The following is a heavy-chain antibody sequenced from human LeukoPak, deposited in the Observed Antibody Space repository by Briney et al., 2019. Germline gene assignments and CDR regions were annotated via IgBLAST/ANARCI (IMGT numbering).Heavy chain of an antibody. CDR3: AKAAIGYSWYFAY. D-gene: IGHD5-18*01. Sequence: PGGSLRLSCAASAFTFSSYAMTWVRQAPGKGLEWVSTISSSGSNTYYADSVKGRFPVSRDNSKNTLFLQMNSLGADDMAVYYFAKAAIGYSWYFAYWGQGTLVTVCS. CDR1: AFTFSSYA. CDR2: ISSSGSNT. V-gene: IGHV3-23*01. J-gene: IGHJ4*02.